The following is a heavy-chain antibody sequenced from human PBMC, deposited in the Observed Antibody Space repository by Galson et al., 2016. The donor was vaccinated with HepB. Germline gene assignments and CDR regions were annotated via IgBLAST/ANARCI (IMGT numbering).Heavy chain of an antibody. V-gene: IGHV3-33*01. J-gene: IGHJ3*02. CDR3: ARGGKDILTGYRALDI. CDR1: GFTFSTYG. D-gene: IGHD3-9*01. CDR2: IWHDGSKK. Sequence: SLRLSCAASGFTFSTYGMHWVRQPPGKGLEWVAVIWHDGSKKYHADSVKGRFTISRDNSENTLYLQMNSLRAEDTAVYYCARGGKDILTGYRALDIWGQGTMVTVSS.